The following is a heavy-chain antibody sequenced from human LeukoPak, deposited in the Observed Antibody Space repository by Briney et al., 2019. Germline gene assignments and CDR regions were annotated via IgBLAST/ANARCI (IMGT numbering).Heavy chain of an antibody. CDR2: IYYSGST. Sequence: SETLSLTCTVSGGSISSGDYYWSWIRQPPGKGLEWIGYIYYSGSTYYNPSLKSRVTISVDTSKNQFSLKLSSVTAADTDVYYCAREVRLVRGTSTDAVDYWGQGTLVTVS. V-gene: IGHV4-30-4*01. CDR1: GGSISSGDYY. D-gene: IGHD3-10*01. CDR3: AREVRLVRGTSTDAVDY. J-gene: IGHJ4*02.